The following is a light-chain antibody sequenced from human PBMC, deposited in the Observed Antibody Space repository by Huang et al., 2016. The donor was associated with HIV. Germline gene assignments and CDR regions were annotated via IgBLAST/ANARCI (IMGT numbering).Light chain of an antibody. CDR1: QSLVHSDGNTY. V-gene: IGKV2-30*02. Sequence: DVVMTQSPLSLPVPLGQPASISCRSSQSLVHSDGNTYLNWFHQRPGQSPMRLIYKVANRDAGVPDRYSGSGSGTDFTLKISRVEAEDVGVYYCMQGTHWPLTFGGGTKVEIK. CDR2: KVA. CDR3: MQGTHWPLT. J-gene: IGKJ4*01.